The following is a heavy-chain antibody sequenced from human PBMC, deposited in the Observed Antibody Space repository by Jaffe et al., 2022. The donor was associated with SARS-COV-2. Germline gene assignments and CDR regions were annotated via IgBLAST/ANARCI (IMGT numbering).Heavy chain of an antibody. CDR2: IYTSGST. Sequence: QVQLQESGPGLVKPSQTLSLTCTVSGGSISSGSYYWSWIRQPAGKGLEWIGRIYTSGSTNYNPSLKSRVTISVDTSKNQFSLKLSSVTAADTAVYYCARDPGVTIGGDGMDVWGQGTTVTVSS. J-gene: IGHJ6*02. D-gene: IGHD3-3*01. CDR3: ARDPGVTIGGDGMDV. CDR1: GGSISSGSYY. V-gene: IGHV4-61*02.